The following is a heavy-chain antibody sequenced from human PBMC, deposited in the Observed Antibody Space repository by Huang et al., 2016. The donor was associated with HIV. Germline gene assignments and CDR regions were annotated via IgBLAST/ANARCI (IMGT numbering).Heavy chain of an antibody. V-gene: IGHV1-24*01. Sequence: QVQLVQSGAEVKKPGASVKVSCKVSGSTLTELSIHWVRQAPGQGLEWRGGVGPEHGETIYAQNFQGRVTMTEDTSTDTAYMELNSLRPEDTAVYYCAAGYDTYYDIWGQGTMVIASS. CDR1: GSTLTELS. CDR2: VGPEHGET. CDR3: AAGYDTYYDI. D-gene: IGHD2-21*01. J-gene: IGHJ3*02.